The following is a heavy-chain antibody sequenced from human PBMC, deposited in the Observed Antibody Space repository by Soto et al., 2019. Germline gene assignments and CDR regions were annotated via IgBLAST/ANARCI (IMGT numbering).Heavy chain of an antibody. D-gene: IGHD2-15*01. CDR2: ISYDGSNK. CDR3: ARNSPPCSGGSCYQGAFDI. V-gene: IGHV3-30-3*01. J-gene: IGHJ3*02. Sequence: VQLVQSGGGLVQPGGSLRLSCAASGFTFSSYAMHWVRQAPGKGLEWVAVISYDGSNKYYADSVKGRFTISRDNSKNTLYLQMNSLRAEDTAVYYCARNSPPCSGGSCYQGAFDIWGQGTMVTVSS. CDR1: GFTFSSYA.